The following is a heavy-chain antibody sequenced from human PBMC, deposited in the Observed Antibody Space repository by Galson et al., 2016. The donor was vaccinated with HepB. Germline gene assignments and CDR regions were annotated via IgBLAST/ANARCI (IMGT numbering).Heavy chain of an antibody. D-gene: IGHD6-19*01. CDR3: TTWLSHHFDY. CDR1: GLTFRNYA. V-gene: IGHV3-23*01. Sequence: SLRLSCAASGLTFRNYALSWVRRAPGKGLEWVSHIDGPTPNTHYADSVRGRFSIYRDNSRDTLYLQMDSLTAEDSAICYCTTWLSHHFDYWGQGTRVTVSS. J-gene: IGHJ4*02. CDR2: IDGPTPNT.